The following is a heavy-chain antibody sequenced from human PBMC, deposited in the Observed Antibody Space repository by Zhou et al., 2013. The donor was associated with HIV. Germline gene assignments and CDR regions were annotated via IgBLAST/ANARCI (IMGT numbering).Heavy chain of an antibody. CDR1: GYTFSQYS. D-gene: IGHD6-6*01. V-gene: IGHV1-2*02. CDR3: ARESRVLAGRRREFDY. Sequence: QSGPVLTQPGTSVKVSCETSGYTFSQYSIHWVRQAPGQGLEWMGWINPNSGATNYAQKFHGRVTMTRDTSISTAYMELSSLKSDDTAMYYCARESRVLAGRRREFDYWGQGTLVTVSS. J-gene: IGHJ4*02. CDR2: INPNSGAT.